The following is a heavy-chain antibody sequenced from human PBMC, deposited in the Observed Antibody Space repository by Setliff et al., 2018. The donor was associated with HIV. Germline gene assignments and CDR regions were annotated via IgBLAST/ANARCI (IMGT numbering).Heavy chain of an antibody. D-gene: IGHD3-22*01. Sequence: GGSLRLSCAASGFTFSSYAMHWVRQAPGKGLEWVAVISYDGSEKYYVDSVKGRFTISRDNAKNSLYLQMNSLRAEDTAVYYCARGNYYDSPGAFDIWGQGTMVTVSS. J-gene: IGHJ3*02. CDR1: GFTFSSYA. V-gene: IGHV3-30*04. CDR3: ARGNYYDSPGAFDI. CDR2: ISYDGSEK.